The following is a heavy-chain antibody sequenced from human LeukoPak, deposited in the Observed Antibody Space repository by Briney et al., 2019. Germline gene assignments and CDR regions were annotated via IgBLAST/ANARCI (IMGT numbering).Heavy chain of an antibody. Sequence: SETLCFTCTVTGGSISSTYWSWIRQRAGKGREWMGRTFTSGSPKYHPSLKSRIPMSVDTSKNQFSLKLSSVTAADTAVYDCARVGHIAVTGTYNWFDPWGQGTLVTVSS. V-gene: IGHV4-4*07. CDR3: ARVGHIAVTGTYNWFDP. D-gene: IGHD6-19*01. J-gene: IGHJ5*02. CDR1: GGSISSTY. CDR2: TFTSGSP.